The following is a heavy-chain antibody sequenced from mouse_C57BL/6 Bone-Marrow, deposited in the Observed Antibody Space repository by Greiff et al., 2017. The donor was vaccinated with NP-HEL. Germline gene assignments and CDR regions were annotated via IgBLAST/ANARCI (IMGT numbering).Heavy chain of an antibody. D-gene: IGHD1-1*01. Sequence: VHVKQSGPVLVKPGASVKMSCKASGYTFTDYYMNWVKQSHGKSLEWIGVINPYNGGTSYNQKFKGKATLTVDKSSSTAYMELNSLTSEDSAVYYCARWVYYGSSYGYFDVWGTGTTVTVSS. CDR2: INPYNGGT. CDR1: GYTFTDYY. V-gene: IGHV1-19*01. CDR3: ARWVYYGSSYGYFDV. J-gene: IGHJ1*03.